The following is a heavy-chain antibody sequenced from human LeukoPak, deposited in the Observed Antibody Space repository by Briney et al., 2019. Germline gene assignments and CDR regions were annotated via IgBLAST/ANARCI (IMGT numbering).Heavy chain of an antibody. Sequence: SETLSLTCTVSGGSLSSYYWSWIRQPPGKGLEWIGYIYYSGSTNYNPSLKSRVTISVDTSKNQFSLKLSSVTAADTAVYYCARSAAAGFDYWGQGTLVTVSS. D-gene: IGHD6-13*01. CDR1: GGSLSSYY. J-gene: IGHJ4*02. CDR3: ARSAAAGFDY. V-gene: IGHV4-59*01. CDR2: IYYSGST.